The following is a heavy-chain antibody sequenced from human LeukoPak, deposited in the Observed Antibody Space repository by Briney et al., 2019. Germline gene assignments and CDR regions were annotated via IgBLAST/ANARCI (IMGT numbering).Heavy chain of an antibody. V-gene: IGHV5-51*01. D-gene: IGHD3-3*01. Sequence: GESLKISCKGSGYSFTNYWIGWVRQMPGKGLEWMGIIYPGYSDTRYSPSFQGQVTFSADKSISTAYLQWSSLKASDTAMYYCARRSAYLLDYWGQGTLVTVSS. CDR3: ARRSAYLLDY. J-gene: IGHJ4*02. CDR2: IYPGYSDT. CDR1: GYSFTNYW.